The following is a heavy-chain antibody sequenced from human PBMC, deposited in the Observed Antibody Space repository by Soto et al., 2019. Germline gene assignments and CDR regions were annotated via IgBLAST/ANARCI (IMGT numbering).Heavy chain of an antibody. CDR1: GGSFSGYY. V-gene: IGHV4-34*01. Sequence: SETLSLTCAVYGGSFSGYYWSWIRQPPGKGLEWIGEINHSGSTNYNPSLKSRVTISVDTSKNQFSLKLSSVTAADTAVYYCARRITIFGVAVKFDYGGQGTLVTVSS. CDR2: INHSGST. D-gene: IGHD3-3*01. J-gene: IGHJ4*02. CDR3: ARRITIFGVAVKFDY.